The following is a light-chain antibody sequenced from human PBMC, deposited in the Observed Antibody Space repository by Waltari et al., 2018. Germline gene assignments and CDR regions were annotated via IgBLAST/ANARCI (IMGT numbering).Light chain of an antibody. J-gene: IGKJ2*01. CDR3: QQSFSAPYT. V-gene: IGKV1-39*01. Sequence: DIQMTQAPSSLPAPVGDRVTITCRASQYISKFLNWYRQKPVEAPKLLIYAASGLESGVPSRFSGRGSGTEFALTISSLQPEEFATYYCQQSFSAPYTFGQGTKLEMK. CDR2: AAS. CDR1: QYISKF.